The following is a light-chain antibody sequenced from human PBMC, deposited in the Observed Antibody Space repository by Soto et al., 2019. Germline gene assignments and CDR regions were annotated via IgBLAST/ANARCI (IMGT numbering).Light chain of an antibody. CDR3: QQFYNTPYT. V-gene: IGKV4-1*01. CDR2: WAS. J-gene: IGKJ2*01. Sequence: DIVMTQSPDSQAVSLGESSTINCKSSQTILNNSNSKNSLAWYQQKPGQPPHLLIYWASTRESGVPDRFSGSGSGTDFTLTISSLQAEDVAVYYCQQFYNTPYTFGQGTKLEIK. CDR1: QTILNNSNSKNS.